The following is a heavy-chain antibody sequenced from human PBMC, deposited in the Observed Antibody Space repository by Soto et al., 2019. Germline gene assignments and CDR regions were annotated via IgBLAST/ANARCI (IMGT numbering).Heavy chain of an antibody. Sequence: SETLSLTCTVSGGSISSGGYYWSWIRQHPGKGLEWIGYIYYSGSTYYNPSLKSRVTISVDTSKNQFSLKLSSVTAADTAVYYCARSYCGSTSCYNFDPWGQGTLVTVSS. CDR2: IYYSGST. D-gene: IGHD2-2*02. CDR1: GGSISSGGYY. J-gene: IGHJ5*02. V-gene: IGHV4-31*03. CDR3: ARSYCGSTSCYNFDP.